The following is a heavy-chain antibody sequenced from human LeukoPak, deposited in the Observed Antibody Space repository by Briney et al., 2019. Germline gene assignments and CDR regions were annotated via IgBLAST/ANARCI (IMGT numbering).Heavy chain of an antibody. CDR3: ARQVLYYYDSSGYYRPADY. Sequence: SETLSLTCTVSGGSISSSSYYWGWIRQPPGKGLEWIGSIYYSGSTYYNPSLKSRVTISVDTSKNQFSLKLSSVTAADTAVYYCARQVLYYYDSSGYYRPADYWGQGTLVTVSS. D-gene: IGHD3-22*01. V-gene: IGHV4-39*01. CDR1: GGSISSSSYY. J-gene: IGHJ4*02. CDR2: IYYSGST.